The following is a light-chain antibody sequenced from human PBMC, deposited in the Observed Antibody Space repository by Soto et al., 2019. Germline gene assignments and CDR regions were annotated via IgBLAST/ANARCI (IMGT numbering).Light chain of an antibody. CDR2: GAS. Sequence: EIVLKQSPGTLSLSPGERATLSCRASQSVRSSHLAWYQQMPGQAPRLLIYGASSRATGIPDRFSGSGSGTDFTLTIRRLEPEDFAVYYCQQYGSSYPWTFGQGTKVDIK. CDR3: QQYGSSYPWT. CDR1: QSVRSSH. V-gene: IGKV3-20*01. J-gene: IGKJ1*01.